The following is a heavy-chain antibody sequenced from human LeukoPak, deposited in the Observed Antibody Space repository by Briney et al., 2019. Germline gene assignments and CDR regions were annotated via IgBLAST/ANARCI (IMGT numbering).Heavy chain of an antibody. CDR3: ARDLRFVVVVAATSAFDI. V-gene: IGHV1-2*02. D-gene: IGHD2-15*01. Sequence: ASVKVSCKASGYTFTGYYMHWVRQAPGQGLEWMGWISPNSGGTNYAQKFQGRVTMTRDTSISTAYMELSRLRSDDTAVYYCARDLRFVVVVAATSAFDIWGQGTMVTVSS. CDR1: GYTFTGYY. CDR2: ISPNSGGT. J-gene: IGHJ3*02.